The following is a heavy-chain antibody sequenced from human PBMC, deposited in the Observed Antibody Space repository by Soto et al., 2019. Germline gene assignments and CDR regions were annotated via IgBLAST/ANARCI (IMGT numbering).Heavy chain of an antibody. CDR1: GFTFSSYA. CDR2: ISYDGSNK. CDR3: AREPRGYGSGSYGAFDI. V-gene: IGHV3-30*04. J-gene: IGHJ3*02. D-gene: IGHD3-10*01. Sequence: GGSLRLSCAASGFTFSSYAMHWVRQAPGKGLEWVAVISYDGSNKYYADSVKGRFTISRDNSKNTLYLQMNSLRAEDTAVYYCAREPRGYGSGSYGAFDIWGQGTMVTVSS.